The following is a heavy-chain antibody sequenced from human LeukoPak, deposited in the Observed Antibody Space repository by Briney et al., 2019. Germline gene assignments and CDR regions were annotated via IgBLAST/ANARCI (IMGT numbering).Heavy chain of an antibody. CDR2: ISGSSSTI. CDR1: GFTLSYYT. CDR3: ARDRLAGKNNWFDP. V-gene: IGHV3-48*01. D-gene: IGHD6-13*01. J-gene: IGHJ5*02. Sequence: GGSLRLSCAASGFTLSYYTMNWVRQAPGKGLEWVSYISGSSSTIYYADSVKGRFTISRDNAKNSLYLQMNSLRAEDTAVYYCARDRLAGKNNWFDPWGQGTLVTVSS.